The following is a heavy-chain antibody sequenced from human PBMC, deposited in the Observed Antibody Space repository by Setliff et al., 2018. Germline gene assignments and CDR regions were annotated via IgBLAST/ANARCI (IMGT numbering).Heavy chain of an antibody. V-gene: IGHV7-4-1*02. CDR1: GYTLTTYF. D-gene: IGHD2-2*01. Sequence: ASVKVSCKASGYTLTTYFMNWVRQAPGQGLEWMGYINTRTGNPMYAQGFTGRFVFSLDTSVTTAYLQISSLKAEDTAIYSCAKFSSVPGSRFFDYWGQGALVTVSS. CDR3: AKFSSVPGSRFFDY. J-gene: IGHJ4*02. CDR2: INTRTGNP.